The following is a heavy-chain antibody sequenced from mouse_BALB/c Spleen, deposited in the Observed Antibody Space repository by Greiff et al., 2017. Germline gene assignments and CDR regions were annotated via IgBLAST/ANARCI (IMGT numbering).Heavy chain of an antibody. D-gene: IGHD2-3*01. Sequence: VKLMESGAELVKPGASVKLSCKASGYTFTSYYMYWVKQRPGQGLEWIGEINPSNGGTNFNEKFKSKATLTVDKSSSTAYMQLSSLTSEDSAVYYCTRNDGYYPYYFDYWGQGTTLTVSS. CDR1: GYTFTSYY. J-gene: IGHJ2*01. CDR2: INPSNGGT. CDR3: TRNDGYYPYYFDY. V-gene: IGHV1S81*02.